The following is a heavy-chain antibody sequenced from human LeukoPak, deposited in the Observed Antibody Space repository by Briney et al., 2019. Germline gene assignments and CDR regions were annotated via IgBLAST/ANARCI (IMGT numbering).Heavy chain of an antibody. CDR1: GFTFSSYA. J-gene: IGHJ5*02. CDR3: AKVGVAGGYYWFDP. V-gene: IGHV3-23*01. Sequence: GGSLRLSCAASGFTFSSYAVSWVRQAPGKGLEWVSAITGSGGYTYNADSVKGRFTISRDNSKNTLYLQMNSLRAEDTAVYYCAKVGVAGGYYWFDPWGQGTLVSVSS. D-gene: IGHD6-19*01. CDR2: ITGSGGYT.